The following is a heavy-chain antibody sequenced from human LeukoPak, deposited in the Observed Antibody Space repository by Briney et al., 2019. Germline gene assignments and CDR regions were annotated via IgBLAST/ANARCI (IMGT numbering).Heavy chain of an antibody. CDR2: IKQDGSEK. CDR1: GFTFSSYW. D-gene: IGHD3-10*01. V-gene: IGHV3-7*01. J-gene: IGHJ4*02. Sequence: GGSLRLSCAASGFTFSSYWMSWVRQAPGKGLGWVANIKQDGSEKYYVDSVKGRFTISRDNAKNSLYLQMNSLRAEDTAVYYCARIGNYYGRRNDYWGQGTLVTVSS. CDR3: ARIGNYYGRRNDY.